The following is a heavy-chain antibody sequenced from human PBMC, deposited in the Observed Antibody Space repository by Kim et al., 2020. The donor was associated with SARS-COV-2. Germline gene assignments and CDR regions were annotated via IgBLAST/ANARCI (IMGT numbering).Heavy chain of an antibody. CDR2: ISSSSSTI. J-gene: IGHJ4*02. CDR3: ARDPDSSGYYPGPLV. Sequence: GGSLRLSCAASGFTFSSYSMNWVRQAPGKGLEWVSYISSSSSTIYYADSVKGRFTISRDNAKNSLYLQMNSLRDEDTAVDYCARDPDSSGYYPGPLVWGQGTLVTVSS. V-gene: IGHV3-48*02. CDR1: GFTFSSYS. D-gene: IGHD3-22*01.